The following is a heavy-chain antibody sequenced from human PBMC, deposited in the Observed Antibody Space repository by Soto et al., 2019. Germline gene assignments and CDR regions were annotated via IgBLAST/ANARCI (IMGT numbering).Heavy chain of an antibody. Sequence: QVQLQESGPGLVKPSETLSLTCTVSGGSFSSFYWSWIRQPPGKGLEWIGYVYYSGTINNNPSLTGRVSISVDTSKNQFSLKLISVTAADTAVYYCATYDSGGKFDFWGQGTLVTVSS. CDR1: GGSFSSFY. D-gene: IGHD3-22*01. CDR2: VYYSGTI. J-gene: IGHJ4*02. V-gene: IGHV4-59*01. CDR3: ATYDSGGKFDF.